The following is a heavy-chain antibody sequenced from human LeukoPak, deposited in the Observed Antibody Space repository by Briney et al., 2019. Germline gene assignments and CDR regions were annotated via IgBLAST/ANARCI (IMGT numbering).Heavy chain of an antibody. CDR1: GFTFSSYS. D-gene: IGHD3-10*01. V-gene: IGHV3-21*01. CDR2: ISSSSSYI. J-gene: IGHJ3*02. Sequence: GGSLRLSCAASGFTFSSYSMNWVRQAPGKELEWVSSISSSSSYIYYADSVKGRFTISRDNAKNSLYLQMNSLRAEDTAVYYCARSSGSLKRDAFDIWGQGTMVTVSS. CDR3: ARSSGSLKRDAFDI.